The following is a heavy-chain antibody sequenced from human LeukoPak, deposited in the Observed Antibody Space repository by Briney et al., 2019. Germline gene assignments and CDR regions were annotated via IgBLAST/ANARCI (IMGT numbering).Heavy chain of an antibody. CDR3: ARAGGGYSFDY. Sequence: SETLSLTCTVSSISISSYYWGWIRQPPGKGLEWIGYTYYSGSTNYNPSLKSRVTISEDTSKNQVSLKLSSVTAADTAVYYCARAGGGYSFDYWGRGTLVTVSS. D-gene: IGHD5-18*01. V-gene: IGHV4-59*01. CDR2: TYYSGST. CDR1: SISISSYY. J-gene: IGHJ4*02.